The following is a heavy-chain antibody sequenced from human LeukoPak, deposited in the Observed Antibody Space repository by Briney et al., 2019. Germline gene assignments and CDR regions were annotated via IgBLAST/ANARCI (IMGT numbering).Heavy chain of an antibody. J-gene: IGHJ4*02. CDR3: ARHVGGTTYDY. V-gene: IGHV4-59*08. CDR1: GGSISSYY. D-gene: IGHD1-1*01. Sequence: SETLSLTCTVSGGSISSYYWSWIRQPPGKGLEWIGYIYYSGSTNYNPSLKSRVTISVDTSKNQFSLKVSSVTAADTAVYYCARHVGGTTYDYWGQGTLVTVSS. CDR2: IYYSGST.